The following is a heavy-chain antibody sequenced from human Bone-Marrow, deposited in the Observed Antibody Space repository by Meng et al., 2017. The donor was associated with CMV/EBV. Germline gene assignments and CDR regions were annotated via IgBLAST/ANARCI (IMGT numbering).Heavy chain of an antibody. CDR1: GGSVSSGSYY. CDR3: ARESIDSGDPWRGDYGMDV. Sequence: SETLSLTCTVSGGSVSSGSYYWSWIRQPPGKGLEWIGYIYNSGSTNYNPSLKSGVTISVDTSKNQSSLTLSPVTGADAAVYSGARESIDSGDPWRGDYGMDVWGQGTTVTGSS. J-gene: IGHJ6*02. CDR2: IYNSGST. V-gene: IGHV4-61*01. D-gene: IGHD4-17*01.